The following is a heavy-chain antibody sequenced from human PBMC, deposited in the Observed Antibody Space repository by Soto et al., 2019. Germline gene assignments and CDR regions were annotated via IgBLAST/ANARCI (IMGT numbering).Heavy chain of an antibody. CDR2: IYYSGST. J-gene: IGHJ6*02. Sequence: QLQLQESGPGLVKPSQTLSLTCTVSGGSISSGGYYWSWIRQHPGKGLEWIGYIYYSGSTYYNPSLKSRVTISVDTSKNQFSLKLSSVTAADTAVYYCARDGRGYDISWAKPRYYYGMDVWGQGTTVTVSS. D-gene: IGHD3-9*01. CDR3: ARDGRGYDISWAKPRYYYGMDV. V-gene: IGHV4-31*03. CDR1: GGSISSGGYY.